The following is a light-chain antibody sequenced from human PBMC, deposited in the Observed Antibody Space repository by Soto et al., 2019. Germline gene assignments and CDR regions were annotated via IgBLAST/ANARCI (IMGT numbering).Light chain of an antibody. CDR3: QSLGTGIQV. Sequence: QSVLTQSPSASASLGASVKLTCTLSSQDSTYAIAWHHQQSEKGPRFLMKINYDGTHSKGDGFFDRFSGSSSGAERHLTISSLQSEDEADYYCQSLGTGIQVFGGGTKLTVL. V-gene: IGLV4-69*01. J-gene: IGLJ3*02. CDR2: INYDGTH. CDR1: SQDSTYA.